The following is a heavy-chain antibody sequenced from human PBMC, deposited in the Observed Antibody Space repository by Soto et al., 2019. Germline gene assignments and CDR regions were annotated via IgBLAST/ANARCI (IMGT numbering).Heavy chain of an antibody. CDR3: AQLDGGYFYNYGMDV. J-gene: IGHJ6*02. CDR1: GYSFTAYG. V-gene: IGHV1-3*01. CDR2: INAAIGEI. Sequence: ASVKVSCKASGYSFTAYGIHWVRQAPGQRLEWMGWINAAIGEIKFSQKFQGRVTISRDTSARTAYMELSGLRSEDTAVYYCAQLDGGYFYNYGMDVWGQGTTVTVSS. D-gene: IGHD1-1*01.